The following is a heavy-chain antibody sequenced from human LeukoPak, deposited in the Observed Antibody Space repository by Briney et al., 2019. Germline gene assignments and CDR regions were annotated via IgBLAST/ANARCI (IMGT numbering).Heavy chain of an antibody. D-gene: IGHD2-15*01. V-gene: IGHV3-11*05. CDR2: ITSSGYYT. J-gene: IGHJ5*02. Sequence: GGSLRLSCAASGFTFSDYYMTWIRQAPGKGLEGVSYITSSGYYTNYGDSVKGRFTMSRDNAKKSLYLQMDSLRAEDTAVYYCARVSKAANPTSDSPWFDPWGQGTLVTVSS. CDR3: ARVSKAANPTSDSPWFDP. CDR1: GFTFSDYY.